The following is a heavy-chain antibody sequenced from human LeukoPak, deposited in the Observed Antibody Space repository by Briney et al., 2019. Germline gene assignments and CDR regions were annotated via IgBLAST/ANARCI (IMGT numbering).Heavy chain of an antibody. CDR3: AKSVVVTTFRFDD. D-gene: IGHD2-15*01. V-gene: IGHV3-23*01. CDR2: ISSSGSGGNT. J-gene: IGHJ4*02. CDR1: GFTFTSYA. Sequence: GGSLRLSCAASGFTFTSYAMSWARQAPGKGLEWVSGISSSGSGGNTYYADSVKGRFTISRDNSRNTLYLQMNSLRADDTAVYYCAKSVVVTTFRFDDWGQGALVTVSS.